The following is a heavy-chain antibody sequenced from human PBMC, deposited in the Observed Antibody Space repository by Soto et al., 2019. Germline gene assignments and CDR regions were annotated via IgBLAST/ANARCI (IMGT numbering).Heavy chain of an antibody. V-gene: IGHV4-30-2*01. Sequence: TLSLTCAVSGGSISSGGYSWSWIRQPPGKGLEWIGYIYHSGSTYYNPSLKSRVTISVDRSKNQFSLKLSSVTAADTAVYYCARGIGSSSWLYNWFDPWGQGTLVTSPQ. CDR3: ARGIGSSSWLYNWFDP. CDR1: GGSISSGGYS. D-gene: IGHD6-13*01. CDR2: IYHSGST. J-gene: IGHJ5*02.